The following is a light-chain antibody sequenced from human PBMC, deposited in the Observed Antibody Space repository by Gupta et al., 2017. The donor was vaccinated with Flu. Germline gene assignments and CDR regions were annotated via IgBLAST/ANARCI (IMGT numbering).Light chain of an antibody. V-gene: IGLV1-47*01. CDR3: AAWDDSRSGQV. J-gene: IGLJ2*01. CDR1: SSNIGNNY. Sequence: QSVLTQSPSASGTPGQRVTNSCSGSSSNIGNNYVYWYNQYPGTAPKLFIYRNNRRPSGVPDRFSGSKSGTSASLAISGLRAEDEADYCCAAWDDSRSGQVFGAGTKLTVL. CDR2: RNN.